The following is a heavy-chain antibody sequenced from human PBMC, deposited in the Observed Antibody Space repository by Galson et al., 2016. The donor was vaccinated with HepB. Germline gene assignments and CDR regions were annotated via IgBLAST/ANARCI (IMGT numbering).Heavy chain of an antibody. D-gene: IGHD3-3*01. J-gene: IGHJ4*02. V-gene: IGHV3-11*04. CDR2: ISTTGRYI. Sequence: SLRLSCAAAGLTVSDNHVTWIRQAPGKGLEWVASISTTGRYIYYADSVEGRFTISGDNAQNSVYLQMNSLRPEDTAIYYCARGGVSITIFGVVPYFDSWGQGALVTVSS. CDR3: ARGGVSITIFGVVPYFDS. CDR1: GLTVSDNH.